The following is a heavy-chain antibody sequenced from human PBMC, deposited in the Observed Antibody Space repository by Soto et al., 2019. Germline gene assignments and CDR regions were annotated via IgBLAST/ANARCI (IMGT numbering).Heavy chain of an antibody. Sequence: QVQLVQSGAEVKKPGASVKVSCKASGYTFTSYDINWVRQATGQGLEWMGWMNPNSGNTGYAQKFQGRVTMTRNTSISTAYMELSSLRSEDTAVYYCARALKLGYCSSTSCYPNWFDPWGQGTLVTVSS. CDR2: MNPNSGNT. CDR3: ARALKLGYCSSTSCYPNWFDP. V-gene: IGHV1-8*01. CDR1: GYTFTSYD. D-gene: IGHD2-2*01. J-gene: IGHJ5*02.